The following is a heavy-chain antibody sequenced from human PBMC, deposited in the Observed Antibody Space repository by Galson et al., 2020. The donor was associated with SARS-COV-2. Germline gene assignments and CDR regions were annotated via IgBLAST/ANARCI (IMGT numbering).Heavy chain of an antibody. CDR2: IYYSGST. J-gene: IGHJ4*02. CDR1: GGSISSGDYY. CDR3: ARGAYGYDY. Sequence: SETLSLTCTVSGGSISSGDYYWTWIRQPPGKGLESIGYIYYSGSTYYNPSPKSRVTISVDTSKNQFPLKLSSVTAAGTAVYYCARGAYGYDYWGQGTLVTVSS. D-gene: IGHD5-18*01. V-gene: IGHV4-30-4*08.